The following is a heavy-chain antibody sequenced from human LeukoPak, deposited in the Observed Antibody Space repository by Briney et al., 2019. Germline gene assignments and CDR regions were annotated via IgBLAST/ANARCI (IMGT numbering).Heavy chain of an antibody. CDR1: GGPITNSY. CDR3: ARILDRDI. V-gene: IGHV4-4*07. Sequence: PSETLSLICTVSGGPITNSYWSWIRHSAGTGMEWIGRIHATGSTDYSPSLKSRVSMSLDMPTKQFSLTLSAVTAADTATYYCARILDRDIGGQGTLVTVSP. J-gene: IGHJ3*02. D-gene: IGHD3-22*01. CDR2: IHATGST.